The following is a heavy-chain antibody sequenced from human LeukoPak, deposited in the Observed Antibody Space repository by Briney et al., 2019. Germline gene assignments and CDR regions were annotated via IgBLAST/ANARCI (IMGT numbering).Heavy chain of an antibody. Sequence: SETLSLTCAVYGGSITGYYWSWIRQTPGRGLEWVGEIHYTGATSYNPPLKSRATISTDTSKNQFPLRLSSVTAADTAVYYCARGNILTGYCFDFWGQGALVTVSS. CDR1: GGSITGYY. D-gene: IGHD3-9*01. CDR2: IHYTGAT. J-gene: IGHJ4*02. V-gene: IGHV4-34*01. CDR3: ARGNILTGYCFDF.